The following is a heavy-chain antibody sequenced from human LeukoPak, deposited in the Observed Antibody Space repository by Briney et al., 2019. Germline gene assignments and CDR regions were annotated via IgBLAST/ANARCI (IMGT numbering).Heavy chain of an antibody. CDR3: ARGINKKAAAGIDP. CDR1: GYSISSGYY. V-gene: IGHV4-38-2*02. Sequence: SETLSLTCTVSGYSISSGYYWGWIRQPPGKGLEWIGSIYHSGSTYYNPSLKSRVTISVDTSKNQFSLKLSSVTAADTAVYYCARGINKKAAAGIDPWGQGTLVTVSS. J-gene: IGHJ5*02. CDR2: IYHSGST. D-gene: IGHD6-13*01.